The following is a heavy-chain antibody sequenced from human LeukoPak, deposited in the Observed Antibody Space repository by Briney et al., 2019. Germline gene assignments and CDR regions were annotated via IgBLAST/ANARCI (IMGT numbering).Heavy chain of an antibody. V-gene: IGHV3-53*01. CDR2: IYTGGKT. CDR1: GFTVSNTY. J-gene: IGHJ3*02. CDR3: ARDRRYCSGGSCYSSAFDI. Sequence: GGSLRLSCAASGFTVSNTYMTWVRQAPGKGLEWVSLIYTGGKTYYADSVKGRFTISRDNAKNSLYLQMNSLRAEDTAVYYCARDRRYCSGGSCYSSAFDIWGQGTMVTVSS. D-gene: IGHD2-15*01.